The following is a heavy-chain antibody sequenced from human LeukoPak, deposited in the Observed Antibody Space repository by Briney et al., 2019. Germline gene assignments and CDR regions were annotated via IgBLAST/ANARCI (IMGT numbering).Heavy chain of an antibody. CDR3: VQTTGWPGFDY. V-gene: IGHV4-4*09. Sequence: SETLSLTCTTSGVSISRFFWSWVRQPPWKGLEGIGNIYSGVPTYFNPSLKSRVIISVDTSKNQFSLTLTSVTAADTAMYYCVQTTGWPGFDYWGQGILVTVSS. J-gene: IGHJ4*02. CDR1: GVSISRFF. D-gene: IGHD1-1*01. CDR2: IYSGVPT.